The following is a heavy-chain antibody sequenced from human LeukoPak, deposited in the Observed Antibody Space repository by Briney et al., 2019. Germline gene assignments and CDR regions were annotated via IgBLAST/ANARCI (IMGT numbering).Heavy chain of an antibody. V-gene: IGHV3-21*01. Sequence: PGGSLRLSCAASGFTFSSYSMNWVRQAPGKGLEWVSSISSSSYIYYADSMKGRFTISRDNGKNSLYLQMNSLRAEDTAVYFCARGSSNVAARNNWFDPWGQRTLVTVSS. CDR2: ISSSSYI. CDR1: GFTFSSYS. CDR3: ARGSSNVAARNNWFDP. J-gene: IGHJ5*02. D-gene: IGHD6-6*01.